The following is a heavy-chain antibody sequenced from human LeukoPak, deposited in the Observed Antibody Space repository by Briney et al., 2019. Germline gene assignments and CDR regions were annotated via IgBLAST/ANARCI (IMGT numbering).Heavy chain of an antibody. D-gene: IGHD1-26*01. CDR2: IYSGGST. V-gene: IGHV3-66*01. Sequence: GGSLRLSCAASEFSVGSNYMTWVRQAPGKGLEWVSLIYSGGSTYYADSVKGRFTISRDNAKNTLYLQMNSLRAEDTAVYYCARDVGATQFDYWGQGTLVTVSS. CDR1: EFSVGSNY. J-gene: IGHJ4*02. CDR3: ARDVGATQFDY.